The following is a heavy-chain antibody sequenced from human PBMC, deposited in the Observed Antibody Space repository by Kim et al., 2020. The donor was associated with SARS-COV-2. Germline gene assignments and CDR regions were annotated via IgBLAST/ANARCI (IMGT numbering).Heavy chain of an antibody. Sequence: GGSLRLSCTTSGFTFGDYAMSWVRQATGKGLEWVGVTRSKAYGGTTECAASVKGRFTISRDDSKSIPYLQMNSLKTEDTAVYYCTRETPRSYNYWGQGTL. CDR1: GFTFGDYA. CDR2: TRSKAYGGTT. CDR3: TRETPRSYNY. D-gene: IGHD2-15*01. J-gene: IGHJ4*02. V-gene: IGHV3-49*04.